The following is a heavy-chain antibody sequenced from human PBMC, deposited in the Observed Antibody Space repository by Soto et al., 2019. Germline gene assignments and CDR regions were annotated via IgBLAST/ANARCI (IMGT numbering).Heavy chain of an antibody. Sequence: GASVKVSCKASGYTFTSYAMHWVRQAPGQRLEWMGWINAGNGNTKYSQKFQGRVTITRDTSASTAYMELSSLRSEDTAVYYCARDGEQQLVLEGVTLAGFDPWGQGTLVTVSS. J-gene: IGHJ5*02. V-gene: IGHV1-3*01. CDR3: ARDGEQQLVLEGVTLAGFDP. CDR1: GYTFTSYA. D-gene: IGHD6-13*01. CDR2: INAGNGNT.